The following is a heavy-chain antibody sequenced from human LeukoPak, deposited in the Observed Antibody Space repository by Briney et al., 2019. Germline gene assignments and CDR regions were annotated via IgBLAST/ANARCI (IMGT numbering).Heavy chain of an antibody. V-gene: IGHV4-61*02. CDR3: ATELYSDILTGYVDDY. Sequence: PSQTLSLTCTVSGGSISSGSYYWSWIRQPAGKGLEWIGRSYTSGSTNYNPSLKSRGTISVDTSNNQFSLKLSSVPAADKAVYHCATELYSDILTGYVDDYWGQGTLVTVSS. J-gene: IGHJ4*02. CDR1: GGSISSGSYY. D-gene: IGHD3-9*01. CDR2: SYTSGST.